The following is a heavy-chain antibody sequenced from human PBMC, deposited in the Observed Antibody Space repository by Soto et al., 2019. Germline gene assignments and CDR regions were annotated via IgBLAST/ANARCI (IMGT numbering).Heavy chain of an antibody. CDR1: GGSISSRSHY. CDR2: SFYRGST. D-gene: IGHD3-3*01. J-gene: IGHJ4*02. Sequence: QLQLQESGPGLVKPSETLSLTCTVSGGSISSRSHYWGWIRQSPGKHLEWIGSSFYRGSTHYNPSLKTRVTISVDTSKNQVSLKLYSVTAADTAEYYCATADGFGVVTPFFEYWGQGILVTVSS. V-gene: IGHV4-39*01. CDR3: ATADGFGVVTPFFEY.